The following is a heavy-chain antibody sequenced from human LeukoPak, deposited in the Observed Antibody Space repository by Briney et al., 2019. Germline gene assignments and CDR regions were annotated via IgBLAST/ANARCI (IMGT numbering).Heavy chain of an antibody. CDR1: GGSISSGSYY. D-gene: IGHD2-8*01. CDR2: IYTSGST. Sequence: SETLSLTCTVSGGSISSGSYYWSWIRQPAGKGLEWIGRIYTSGSTNYNPSLKSRVTISVDTSKNQFSLKLSSVTAADTTVYYCARGSLYCTNGVCPYYYYGMDVWGQGITVTVSS. V-gene: IGHV4-61*02. J-gene: IGHJ6*02. CDR3: ARGSLYCTNGVCPYYYYGMDV.